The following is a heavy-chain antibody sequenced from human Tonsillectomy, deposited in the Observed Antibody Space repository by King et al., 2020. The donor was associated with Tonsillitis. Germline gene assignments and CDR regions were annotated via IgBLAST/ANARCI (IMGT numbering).Heavy chain of an antibody. Sequence: VQLQQWGAGLLKPSETLSLTCAVYGGSFSGYYWSWIRQPPGKGLEWIGENNHSGSTNYNPSLKSRVTISVDTSKNQFSLKLSSVTAADTAMYYCARGWGSGWFFDYWGQGTLVTVSS. CDR2: NNHSGST. V-gene: IGHV4-34*01. CDR3: ARGWGSGWFFDY. D-gene: IGHD6-19*01. CDR1: GGSFSGYY. J-gene: IGHJ4*02.